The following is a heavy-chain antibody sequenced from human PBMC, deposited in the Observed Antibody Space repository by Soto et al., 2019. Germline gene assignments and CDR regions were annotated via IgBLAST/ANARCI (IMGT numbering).Heavy chain of an antibody. D-gene: IGHD3-3*01. CDR2: INPSGGST. Sequence: RASVKVSCKASGYTFTSYYMHWVRQAPGQGLEWMGIINPSGGSTSYAQKFQGRVTMTRDTSTSTVYMELSSLRSEDTAVYYCARVIRFLEWYGGRRMDDYYYGMDVWGQGTTVTVS. CDR1: GYTFTSYY. J-gene: IGHJ6*02. V-gene: IGHV1-46*01. CDR3: ARVIRFLEWYGGRRMDDYYYGMDV.